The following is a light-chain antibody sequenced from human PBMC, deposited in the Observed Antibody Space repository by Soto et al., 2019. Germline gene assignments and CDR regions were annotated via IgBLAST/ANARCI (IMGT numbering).Light chain of an antibody. Sequence: DIQMTQSPSFVSASVGDRVIITCRASQDISRWLAWYQQRPGKAPKLLIYGASTLQSGVPSRFSGSGSGRDFTLTISSLQPEDFATYYCQQADTFSTFGGGTKVEVK. CDR1: QDISRW. CDR3: QQADTFST. J-gene: IGKJ4*01. CDR2: GAS. V-gene: IGKV1D-12*01.